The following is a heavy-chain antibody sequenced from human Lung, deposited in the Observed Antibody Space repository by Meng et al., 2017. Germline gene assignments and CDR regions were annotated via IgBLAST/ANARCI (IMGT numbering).Heavy chain of an antibody. V-gene: IGHV4-4*02. CDR3: ARRGLWLDPQNFDY. CDR1: CGYIRRIKW. Sequence: GPWLSTTLRRLVVTCAVSCGYIRRIKWWDWVRQPPGKGLEWIVEIYHSGSTNYNPSLKSRVTISVDKSKNQFSLKLSSVTAADTAVYYCARRGLWLDPQNFDYWGQGTLVTVSS. CDR2: IYHSGST. D-gene: IGHD6-19*01. J-gene: IGHJ4*02.